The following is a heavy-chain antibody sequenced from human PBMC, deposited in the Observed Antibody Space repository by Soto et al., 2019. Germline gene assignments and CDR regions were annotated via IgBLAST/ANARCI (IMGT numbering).Heavy chain of an antibody. Sequence: PSDTLSLTCTVSGGSISSSSYYWGWIRQPPGKGLEWIGSIYYSGSTYYNPSLKSRVTISVDTSKNQFSLKLSSVTAADTAVYYCASPKIAFYNWFDPWGQGTLVNVSS. J-gene: IGHJ5*02. CDR2: IYYSGST. V-gene: IGHV4-39*01. CDR3: ASPKIAFYNWFDP. D-gene: IGHD3-3*02. CDR1: GGSISSSSYY.